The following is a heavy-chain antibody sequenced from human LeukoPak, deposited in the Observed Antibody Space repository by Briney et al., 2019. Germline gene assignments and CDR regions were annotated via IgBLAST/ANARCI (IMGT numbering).Heavy chain of an antibody. CDR3: ARVTEALARYYYYYMDV. J-gene: IGHJ6*03. V-gene: IGHV4-59*01. CDR1: GGSISSYY. Sequence: PSETLSLTCTVSGGSISSYYWSWIRQPPGKGLEWIGYIYYSGSANYNPSLKSRVTISVDTSKNQFSLKLSSVTAADTAVYYCARVTEALARYYYYYMDVWGKGTTVTVSS. CDR2: IYYSGSA. D-gene: IGHD2-8*02.